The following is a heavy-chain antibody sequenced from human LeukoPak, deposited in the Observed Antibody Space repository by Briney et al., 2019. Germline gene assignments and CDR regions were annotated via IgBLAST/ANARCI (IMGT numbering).Heavy chain of an antibody. CDR2: INPNSGGT. V-gene: IGHV1-2*02. CDR1: GYTFTSYG. D-gene: IGHD3-22*01. J-gene: IGHJ3*02. CDR3: ARKGHYYDSSGTAKWNAFDI. Sequence: ASVKVSCKASGYTFTSYGISWVRQAPGQGLEWMGWINPNSGGTNYAQKFQGRVTMTRDTSISTAYMELSRLRSDDTAVYYCARKGHYYDSSGTAKWNAFDIWGQGTMVTVSS.